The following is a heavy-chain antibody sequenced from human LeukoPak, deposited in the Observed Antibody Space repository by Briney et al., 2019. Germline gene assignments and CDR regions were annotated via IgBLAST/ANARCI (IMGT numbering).Heavy chain of an antibody. V-gene: IGHV1-3*01. D-gene: IGHD2-15*01. Sequence: ASVKVSCKASGYTFTSYAMHWVRQAPGQRLEWMGWINAGNGNTKYSQKFQGRVTITRDTSASTAYMELSSLGSEDTAVYYCARERPQYCSGGSCYYYYYGMDVWGQGTTVTVSS. CDR1: GYTFTSYA. CDR3: ARERPQYCSGGSCYYYYYGMDV. J-gene: IGHJ6*02. CDR2: INAGNGNT.